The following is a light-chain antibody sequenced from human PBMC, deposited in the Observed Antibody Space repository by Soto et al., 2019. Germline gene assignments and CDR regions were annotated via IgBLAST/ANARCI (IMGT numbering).Light chain of an antibody. CDR1: SSDVGGYNY. CDR3: SSYTSSSTLDV. V-gene: IGLV2-14*01. CDR2: DVS. Sequence: QSVLTQPASVSGSPGQSITISCTGTSSDVGGYNYVSWYQQHTGKTPKLMIYDVSNRPSGVSNRFSGSKSGNTASLTISGLQAEDEAEYYCSSYTSSSTLDVFGTGTKVTVL. J-gene: IGLJ1*01.